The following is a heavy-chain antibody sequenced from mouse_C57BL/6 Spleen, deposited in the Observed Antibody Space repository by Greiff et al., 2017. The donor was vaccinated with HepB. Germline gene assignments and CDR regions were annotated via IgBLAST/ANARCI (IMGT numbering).Heavy chain of an antibody. Sequence: QVQLLQPGAELVKPWASVSISCKASGFSFTRYCLTWVKQGPGHGLEWIGDIYPGSGSTNYNEMFKSKTTLTVDTSSSTAYIQLSILTSEDSAVYYCARYRLGAMDYWGQGTSVTVSS. V-gene: IGHV1-55*01. CDR3: ARYRLGAMDY. CDR2: IYPGSGST. CDR1: GFSFTRYC. J-gene: IGHJ4*01.